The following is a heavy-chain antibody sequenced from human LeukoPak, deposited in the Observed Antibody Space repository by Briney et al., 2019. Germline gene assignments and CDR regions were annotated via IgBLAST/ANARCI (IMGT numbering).Heavy chain of an antibody. CDR1: GYTFTGYY. CDR2: INPNSGGT. Sequence: ASVKVSCKASGYTFTGYYMHWVRQAPGQGLEWMGRINPNSGGTNYAQKFQGRVTMTRDTSISTAYMELSRLRSDDTAVYYCAREEERYSYGYYYYYGMDVWGQGTMVTVSS. D-gene: IGHD5-18*01. V-gene: IGHV1-2*06. CDR3: AREEERYSYGYYYYYGMDV. J-gene: IGHJ6*02.